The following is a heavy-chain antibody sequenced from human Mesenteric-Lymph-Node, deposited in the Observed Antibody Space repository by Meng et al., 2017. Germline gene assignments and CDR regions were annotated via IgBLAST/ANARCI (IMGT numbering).Heavy chain of an antibody. Sequence: QPQLPGSGPGLVKPQEAPSLTWRVSDGFISTSGYYWGWIRQPPGKGLEWIGSIGHSGFTYYTPSLKSRVTVSIDTSRNQFSLWLTSVTAADTAVYYCVRSSGWVKTGFDPWGQGTLVTVSS. CDR1: DGFISTSGYY. CDR2: IGHSGFT. D-gene: IGHD6-19*01. CDR3: VRSSGWVKTGFDP. V-gene: IGHV4-39*01. J-gene: IGHJ5*02.